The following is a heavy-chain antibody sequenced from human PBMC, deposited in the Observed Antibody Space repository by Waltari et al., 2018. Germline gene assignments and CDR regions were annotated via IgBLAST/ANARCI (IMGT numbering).Heavy chain of an antibody. V-gene: IGHV3-23*04. J-gene: IGHJ4*02. D-gene: IGHD1-26*01. CDR2: ITDTGSDT. CDR3: VKGSGGSRPYYFDS. CDR1: GFTVSRYA. Sequence: EVQLEESGGGLVQPGGSLRLSCAASGFTVSRYAMAWVRQVQGKGLDWISAITDTGSDTYSAESVKGRFTISRDHSLYLQMKSLRVEDTSVYYCVKGSGGSRPYYFDSWGQGTLVTVSS.